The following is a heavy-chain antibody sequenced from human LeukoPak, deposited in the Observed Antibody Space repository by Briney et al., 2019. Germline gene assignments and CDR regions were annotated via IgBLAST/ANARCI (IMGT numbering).Heavy chain of an antibody. J-gene: IGHJ3*02. CDR1: GFTFSSYA. V-gene: IGHV3-23*01. D-gene: IGHD2-2*02. CDR3: AQDRGLVNQLLYPDAFDI. Sequence: GGSLRLSCAASGFTFSSYAMSWVRQAPGKGLEWVSAIIGSGGSTYYADSVNGRFTISRKNSKHPLYLQMNSLRAEDTAVYYCAQDRGLVNQLLYPDAFDIWGQGTMVTVSS. CDR2: IIGSGGST.